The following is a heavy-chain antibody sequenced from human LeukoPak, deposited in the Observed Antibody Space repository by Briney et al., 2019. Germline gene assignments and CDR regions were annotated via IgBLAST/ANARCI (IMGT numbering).Heavy chain of an antibody. CDR2: IYYSGTT. V-gene: IGHV4-39*07. CDR3: AKGAGGFSYYNWFDP. Sequence: PSETLSLTCTVSGGSISSSPYYWGWIRQPPGKGLEWIGSIYYSGTTHYNPSLESRVTISVDTSKNQFSLKLASVTAADTAIYYCAKGAGGFSYYNWFDPWGQGTLVTVCS. CDR1: GGSISSSPYY. D-gene: IGHD5-18*01. J-gene: IGHJ5*02.